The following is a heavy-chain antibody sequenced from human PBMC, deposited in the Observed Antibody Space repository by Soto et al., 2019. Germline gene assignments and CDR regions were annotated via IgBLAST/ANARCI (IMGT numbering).Heavy chain of an antibody. V-gene: IGHV3-21*01. D-gene: IGHD6-13*01. Sequence: EVQLVESGGGLVKPGGSLRLSCAASGFTFSSYSMNWVRQAPGKGLEWVSSISSSSSYIYYADSVKGRFTISRDNAKNSLYLQMNSLRAEDTAVYSCARDPPSRIAAAATNYFDYWGQGTLVTVSS. CDR3: ARDPPSRIAAAATNYFDY. CDR2: ISSSSSYI. J-gene: IGHJ4*02. CDR1: GFTFSSYS.